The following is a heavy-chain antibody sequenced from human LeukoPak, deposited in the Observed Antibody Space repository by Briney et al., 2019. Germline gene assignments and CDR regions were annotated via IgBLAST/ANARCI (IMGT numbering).Heavy chain of an antibody. Sequence: PGGSLRLSCSASGFTFSSYVMTWVRQAPGQGLEWVSAISGSGDDTYYADSVKGRFTISRDNSENTLYLQMNSLRAEDTAVYYCAKKEAMIRGVPYYYDFWGQGTLVTVSS. D-gene: IGHD3-10*01. CDR1: GFTFSSYV. CDR3: AKKEAMIRGVPYYYDF. CDR2: ISGSGDDT. V-gene: IGHV3-23*01. J-gene: IGHJ4*02.